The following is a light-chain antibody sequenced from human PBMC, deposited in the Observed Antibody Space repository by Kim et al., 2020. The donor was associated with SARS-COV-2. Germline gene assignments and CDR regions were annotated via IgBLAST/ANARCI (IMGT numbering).Light chain of an antibody. CDR3: QQRGAWPLT. V-gene: IGKV3-11*01. CDR2: DAS. CDR1: QSLNIY. J-gene: IGKJ4*01. Sequence: EIVLTQSPGTLSLSPGERATLSCRASQSLNIYLAWYQQKPGQAPRLLIYDASNRATGIPVRFSGSGSGTDFTLAISSLEPEDFAVYYCQQRGAWPLTFGGGTKLEI.